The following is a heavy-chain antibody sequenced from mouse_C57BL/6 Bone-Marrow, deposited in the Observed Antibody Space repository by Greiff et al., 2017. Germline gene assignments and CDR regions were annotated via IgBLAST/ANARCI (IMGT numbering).Heavy chain of an antibody. Sequence: EVQLQQSGPELVKPGASVKISCKASGYSFTGYYMNWVQQSPEKSLEWIGEINPSTGGTPYNQKFKAKATLTVDKSSSTAYMQLKSLTSKDSAVYYCARPLYYRAMDYWGQGTSVTVSS. CDR3: ARPLYYRAMDY. J-gene: IGHJ4*01. CDR2: INPSTGGT. CDR1: GYSFTGYY. V-gene: IGHV1-42*01. D-gene: IGHD2-14*01.